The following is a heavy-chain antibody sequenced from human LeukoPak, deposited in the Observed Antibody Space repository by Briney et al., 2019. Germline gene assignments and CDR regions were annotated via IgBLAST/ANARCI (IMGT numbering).Heavy chain of an antibody. V-gene: IGHV4-39*07. Sequence: SETLSLTCTVSGGSISSSSYYWGWIRQPPGKGLEWIGSIYYSGSTYHNPSLKSRVTISVDTSKNQFSLKLSSVTAADTAVYYCARESNWGQGTLVTVSS. J-gene: IGHJ4*02. CDR2: IYYSGST. CDR1: GGSISSSSYY. CDR3: ARESN.